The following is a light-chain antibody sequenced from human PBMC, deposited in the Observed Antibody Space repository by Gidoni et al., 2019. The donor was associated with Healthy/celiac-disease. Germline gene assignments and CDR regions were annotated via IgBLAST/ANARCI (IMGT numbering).Light chain of an antibody. Sequence: EIVLTQSPATLSLSPGERATLSCSASQSVSSYLAWHQQKPGQAPRLLIYDASNRATGIPARFSGSGSGTDFTLTISSLEPEDFAVYYCQQRSNWPPLFTFGPGTKVDIK. CDR1: QSVSSY. V-gene: IGKV3-11*01. J-gene: IGKJ3*01. CDR3: QQRSNWPPLFT. CDR2: DAS.